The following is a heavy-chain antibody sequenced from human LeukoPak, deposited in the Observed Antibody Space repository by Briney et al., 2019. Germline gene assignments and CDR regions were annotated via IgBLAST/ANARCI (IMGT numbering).Heavy chain of an antibody. CDR3: ARAAYSGSYHSDY. CDR2: IYHSGST. D-gene: IGHD1-26*01. V-gene: IGHV4-30-2*01. CDR1: GGSISSGGYS. J-gene: IGHJ4*02. Sequence: PSETLSLTCAVSGGSISSGGYSWSWIRQPPGKGLEWIGYIYHSGSTYYNPSLKSRVTISVDRSKNQPSLKLSSVTAADTAVYYCARAAYSGSYHSDYWGQGTLVTVSS.